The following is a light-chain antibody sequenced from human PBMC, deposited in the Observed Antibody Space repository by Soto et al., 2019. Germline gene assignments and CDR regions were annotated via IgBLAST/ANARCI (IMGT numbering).Light chain of an antibody. CDR3: CSYTSGSTLV. CDR1: SSDVGGYNY. CDR2: EVS. Sequence: QSALTQPASVSGSPGQSITISCTGTSSDVGGYNYVSWYQQHPGKAPKLMIYEVSNRPSGVSNRFSGSKPGNTASLTISGLQAEDEADYYCCSYTSGSTLVFGGGTKLTVL. J-gene: IGLJ2*01. V-gene: IGLV2-14*01.